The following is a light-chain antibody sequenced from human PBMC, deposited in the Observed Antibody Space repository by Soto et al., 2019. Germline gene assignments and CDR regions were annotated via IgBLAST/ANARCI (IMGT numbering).Light chain of an antibody. V-gene: IGKV3-15*01. CDR1: QSVSSN. CDR2: GAS. J-gene: IGKJ1*01. Sequence: EIVMTQSAAILSVSPGERATLSCRASQSVSSNLAWYQQKPGQAPRLLIYGASTRATGIPARFSGSRSGTEFTLTISSLQSEDFAVYYCQQYNNWRGTFGQGTKVEIK. CDR3: QQYNNWRGT.